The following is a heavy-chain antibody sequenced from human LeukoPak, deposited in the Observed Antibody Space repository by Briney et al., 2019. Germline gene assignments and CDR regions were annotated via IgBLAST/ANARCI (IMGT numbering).Heavy chain of an antibody. D-gene: IGHD5-24*01. J-gene: IGHJ1*01. CDR3: VGGGKDGYNIYFHH. CDR2: ISGGGVTT. CDR1: GFTFSISA. Sequence: PGGSLRLSCSASGFTFSISAMHWVRQAPGKGLQYVSVISGGGVTTSYADFVKGRFTISRDNSKNTVYLQMSSLRAEDTAVYYCVGGGKDGYNIYFHHWGQGTLVTVSS. V-gene: IGHV3-64D*06.